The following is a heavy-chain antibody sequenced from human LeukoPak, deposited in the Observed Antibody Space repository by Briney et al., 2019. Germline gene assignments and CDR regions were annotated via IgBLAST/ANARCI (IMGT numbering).Heavy chain of an antibody. D-gene: IGHD3-10*01. Sequence: PSETLSLTCAVSIDSTNGNYWSWVRQSPGKGLEWIGEVHRSGSTNYKPSLKRRVTISIDRSKNQFSLKLSSVTAADTAVYYCARDSRYGSGTSTNWFDPWGQGTLVTVSS. CDR3: ARDSRYGSGTSTNWFDP. J-gene: IGHJ5*02. CDR1: IDSTNGNY. CDR2: VHRSGST. V-gene: IGHV4-4*08.